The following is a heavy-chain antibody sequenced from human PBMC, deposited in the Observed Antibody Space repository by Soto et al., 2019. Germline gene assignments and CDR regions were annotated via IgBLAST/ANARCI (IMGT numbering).Heavy chain of an antibody. D-gene: IGHD3-3*01. CDR2: ISSSGSTM. J-gene: IGHJ5*02. CDR3: ARVRIFGVPGCFDP. CDR1: GFTFNSYE. Sequence: GGSLRLSCAASGFTFNSYEMNWVRQAPGKGLEWVSYISSSGSTMYYADSVKGRFTISRDNAKNSLYLQMNSLRVEDTAVYYCARVRIFGVPGCFDPWGQGTLVTVSS. V-gene: IGHV3-48*03.